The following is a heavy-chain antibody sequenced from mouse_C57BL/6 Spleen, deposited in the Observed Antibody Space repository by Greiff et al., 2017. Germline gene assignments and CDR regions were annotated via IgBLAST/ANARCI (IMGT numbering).Heavy chain of an antibody. D-gene: IGHD1-1*01. CDR1: GYTFTSYW. V-gene: IGHV1-69*01. CDR3: ARGGRLVPSSSFDY. Sequence: QVQLQQPGAELVMPGASVKLSCKASGYTFTSYWMHWVKQRPGQGLEWIGEIDPSDSYTNYNQKFKGKSTLTVDKSSSTAFMQLSSLTSEDSAVYYCARGGRLVPSSSFDYWGQGTTLTVSS. CDR2: IDPSDSYT. J-gene: IGHJ2*01.